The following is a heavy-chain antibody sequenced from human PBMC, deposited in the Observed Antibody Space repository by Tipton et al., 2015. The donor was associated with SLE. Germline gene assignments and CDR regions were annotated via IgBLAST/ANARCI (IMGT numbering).Heavy chain of an antibody. V-gene: IGHV4-4*09. J-gene: IGHJ4*02. Sequence: TLSLTCTVSGASISSYYWTWIRQPPGKALEWIGYIYISGSTIYNPSLKSRATISLDTSKNQVSLKMTSLTAADTAVYYCARSGWPIGDYVDSWGQGTLLTVSS. CDR3: ARSGWPIGDYVDS. D-gene: IGHD5-24*01. CDR1: GASISSYY. CDR2: IYISGST.